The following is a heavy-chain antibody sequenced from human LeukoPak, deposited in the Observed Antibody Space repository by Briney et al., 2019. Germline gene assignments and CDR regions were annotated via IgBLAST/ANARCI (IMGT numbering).Heavy chain of an antibody. CDR3: ARPAAPLRYYYYMDV. V-gene: IGHV1-69*13. CDR1: GGTFSSYA. CDR2: IIPIFGTA. J-gene: IGHJ6*03. D-gene: IGHD2-2*01. Sequence: ASVKVSCKASGGTFSSYAISWVRQAPGQGLEWMGGIIPIFGTANYAQKFQGRVTITADESTSTAYMELSSLRSEDTAVYYCARPAAPLRYYYYMDVWGKGTTVTVSS.